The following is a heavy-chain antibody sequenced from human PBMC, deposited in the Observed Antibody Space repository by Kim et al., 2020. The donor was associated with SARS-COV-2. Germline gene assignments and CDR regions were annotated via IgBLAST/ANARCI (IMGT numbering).Heavy chain of an antibody. D-gene: IGHD5-18*01. V-gene: IGHV3-33*01. CDR3: ARGLIQLWLGLDY. J-gene: IGHJ4*02. Sequence: YADSVKSRFTIARDNSKNTLYLQMNSLRAEDKAVYYCARGLIQLWLGLDYWGQGTLVTFAS.